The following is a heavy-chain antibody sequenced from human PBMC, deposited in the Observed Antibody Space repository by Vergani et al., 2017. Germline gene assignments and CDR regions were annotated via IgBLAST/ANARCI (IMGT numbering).Heavy chain of an antibody. D-gene: IGHD3-22*01. CDR1: GGSISSGGYY. CDR2: IYYSGST. CDR3: AREGPHCYDSSGYNLGDYYYGMDV. Sequence: QVQLQESGPGLVKPSQTLSLTCTVSGGSISSGGYYWSRIRQHPGKGLELIGYIYYSGSTNYNPSLKSRVTISVDTSKNQFSLKLSSVTAADTAVYYCAREGPHCYDSSGYNLGDYYYGMDVWGQGTTVTVSS. J-gene: IGHJ6*02. V-gene: IGHV4-31*03.